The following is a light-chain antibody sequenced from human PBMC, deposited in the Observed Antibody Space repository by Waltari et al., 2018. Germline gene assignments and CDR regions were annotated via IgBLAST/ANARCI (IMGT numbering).Light chain of an antibody. Sequence: DIVMTQTPLSPPVTLRQPASIPCTSSQSLVHSDGTTYLSWYQQRPGKPPRLLIYKISNRFSGVRDRFSGSGEGTEFTLKISRVEAEDVGVYFCLQATQFPLTVGVWTKLEIK. J-gene: IGKJ4*01. V-gene: IGKV2-24*01. CDR1: QSLVHSDGTTY. CDR3: LQATQFPLT. CDR2: KIS.